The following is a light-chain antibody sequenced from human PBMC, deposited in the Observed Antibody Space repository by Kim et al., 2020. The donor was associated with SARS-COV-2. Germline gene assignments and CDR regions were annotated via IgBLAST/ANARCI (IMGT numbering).Light chain of an antibody. J-gene: IGKJ4*01. Sequence: DIVMTQSPLSLPVTPGEPASISCKSSQSLLHSNGYNFLDWYLQKPGQSPQLLIYLGSNRASGVPDRVSGSGSGTDFTLKISRVEAEDDGVYYCMQALQTPPTFGGGTKVDIK. CDR1: QSLLHSNGYNF. CDR3: MQALQTPPT. CDR2: LGS. V-gene: IGKV2-28*01.